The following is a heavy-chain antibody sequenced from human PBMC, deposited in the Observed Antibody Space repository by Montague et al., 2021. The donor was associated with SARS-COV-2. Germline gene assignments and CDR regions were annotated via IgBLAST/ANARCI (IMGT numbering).Heavy chain of an antibody. D-gene: IGHD3-10*01. V-gene: IGHV4-4*02. Sequence: SETLSLTCSIPVSWNTGADRKSTRLNPRHQKMSYAVVILHKRSTNYNPSLKSRVTISVDKSNNQLSLILNSVTAADTAVYYCAGVKRGYYYGSGGPAHFDYWGQGTMVTVSS. CDR1: VSWNTGADR. J-gene: IGHJ4*01. CDR3: AGVKRGYYYGSGGPAHFDY. CDR2: ILHKRST.